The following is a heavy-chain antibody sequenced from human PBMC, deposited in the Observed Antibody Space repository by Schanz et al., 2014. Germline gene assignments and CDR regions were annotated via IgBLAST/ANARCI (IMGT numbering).Heavy chain of an antibody. CDR3: VRDSFFAFDY. Sequence: VQVVQSGGGLVKPGRSLRLSCAASGFTLSSYGMHWVRQAPGKGLEWVSYVSRSTPDIYYADSVKGRFTMSRDNAKNSVFLQMNSLRAEDTAVYYCVRDSFFAFDYWGQGTLVNVSS. CDR1: GFTLSSYG. CDR2: VSRSTPDI. D-gene: IGHD3-3*01. V-gene: IGHV3-21*01. J-gene: IGHJ4*02.